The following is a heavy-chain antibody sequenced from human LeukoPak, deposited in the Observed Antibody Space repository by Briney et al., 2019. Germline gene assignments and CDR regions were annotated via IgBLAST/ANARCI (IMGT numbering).Heavy chain of an antibody. CDR3: ARDPPLPVTTDYFDY. V-gene: IGHV3-21*01. CDR2: ISSSSSYI. D-gene: IGHD4-17*01. Sequence: PGGPLRLSCAASGFTFSSYSMNWVRQAPGKGLEWVSSISSSSSYIYYADSVKGRFTISRDNAKNSLYLQMNSLRAEDTAVYYCARDPPLPVTTDYFDYWGQGTLVTVSS. J-gene: IGHJ4*02. CDR1: GFTFSSYS.